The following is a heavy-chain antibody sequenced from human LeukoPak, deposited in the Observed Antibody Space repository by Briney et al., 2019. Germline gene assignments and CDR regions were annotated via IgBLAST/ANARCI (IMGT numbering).Heavy chain of an antibody. CDR1: GFTFTSSA. Sequence: GASVKVSCKASGFTFTSSAVQWVRQARGQRLEWIGWIVVGSGNTNYAQKFQGRVTITADESTSTAYMELSSLRPEDTAVYYCARDVDTAMVIVDYYYYGMDVWGQGTTVTVSS. V-gene: IGHV1-58*01. J-gene: IGHJ6*02. CDR3: ARDVDTAMVIVDYYYYGMDV. CDR2: IVVGSGNT. D-gene: IGHD5-18*01.